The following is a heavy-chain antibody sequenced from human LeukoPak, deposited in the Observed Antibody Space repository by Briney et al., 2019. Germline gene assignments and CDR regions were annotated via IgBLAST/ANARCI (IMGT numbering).Heavy chain of an antibody. Sequence: PLASVKVSCKASGYTFTGYYMHWVRQAPGQGLEWMGWINPNSGGTNYAQKFQGRVAMTRDTSLSTAYMDLSRLTSDDTAVYYCARDWPGISLHFDLWGRGTLITVSS. CDR2: INPNSGGT. J-gene: IGHJ2*01. D-gene: IGHD2-15*01. CDR1: GYTFTGYY. CDR3: ARDWPGISLHFDL. V-gene: IGHV1-2*02.